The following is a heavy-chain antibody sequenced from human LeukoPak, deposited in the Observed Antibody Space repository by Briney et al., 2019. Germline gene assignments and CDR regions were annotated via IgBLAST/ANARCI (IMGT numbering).Heavy chain of an antibody. Sequence: SETLSLTCTVSAGSISSDFWSWIRQPPGKGPEWIGYIYYSGSTNYNPSLKSRVAISVDTSKNQFSLKLSSVTAADTAVYYCARGGGSSGWRDYWGRGTLVTVSS. CDR3: ARGGGSSGWRDY. V-gene: IGHV4-59*01. J-gene: IGHJ4*02. CDR1: AGSISSDF. D-gene: IGHD6-19*01. CDR2: IYYSGST.